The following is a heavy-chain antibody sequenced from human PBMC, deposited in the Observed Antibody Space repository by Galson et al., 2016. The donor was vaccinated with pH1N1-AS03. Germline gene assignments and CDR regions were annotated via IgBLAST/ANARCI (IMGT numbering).Heavy chain of an antibody. CDR1: GFSLDSTDVN. D-gene: IGHD1-1*01. V-gene: IGHV2-5*01. J-gene: IGHJ4*02. CDR3: ARDFNWRIDY. Sequence: PALVKPTQTLTLTCTFSGFSLDSTDVNVAWIRQPPGKALEWLALIRWNGDKHYSPSLKNGLTVTKDTSKNQVVLTMTNLDPVDTATYFCARDFNWRIDYWGQGTLVTVSS. CDR2: IRWNGDK.